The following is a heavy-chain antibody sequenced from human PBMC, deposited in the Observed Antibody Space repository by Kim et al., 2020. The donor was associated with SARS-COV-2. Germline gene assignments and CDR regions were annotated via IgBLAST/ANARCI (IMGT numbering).Heavy chain of an antibody. CDR1: GFIFEGHA. V-gene: IGHV3-30*04. J-gene: IGHJ4*02. D-gene: IGHD3-10*01. CDR2: ISRHGRKK. CDR3: ARDRDDAGGSFDY. Sequence: GGSLRLSCAASGFIFEGHALHWVRQAPGKGLEWVAGISRHGRKKYYADSVKGRFTISRDNSKNTLYLQMNSLRVEDTAVYYCARDRDDAGGSFDYWGQGT.